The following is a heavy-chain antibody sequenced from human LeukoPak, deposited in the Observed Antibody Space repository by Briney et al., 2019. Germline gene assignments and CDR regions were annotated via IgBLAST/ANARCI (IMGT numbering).Heavy chain of an antibody. V-gene: IGHV4-39*01. CDR2: IYYSGST. CDR3: ARRSGLIYGDWYYFDY. J-gene: IGHJ4*02. D-gene: IGHD4-17*01. Sequence: SETLSLTCTVSGGSISSSSYYWGWIRQPPGKGPEWIGRIYYSGSTYYNPSLKSRVTISVDTSKNQFSLKLSSVTAADTAVYYCARRSGLIYGDWYYFDYWGQGTLVTVSS. CDR1: GGSISSSSYY.